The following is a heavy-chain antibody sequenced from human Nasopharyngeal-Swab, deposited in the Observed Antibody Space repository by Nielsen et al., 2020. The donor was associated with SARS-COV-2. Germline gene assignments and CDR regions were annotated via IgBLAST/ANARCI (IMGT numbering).Heavy chain of an antibody. D-gene: IGHD1-1*01. V-gene: IGHV7-4-1*02. Sequence: ASVKVSCKASGYTFTSYAMNWVRQAPGQGLEWMGWINTYTGNPTYAQGFTGRFVFSLDTSFSTAYLQITSLKAEDTAVYYCARDHNWNAIDYWGQGTLVTVSS. CDR1: GYTFTSYA. CDR3: ARDHNWNAIDY. CDR2: INTYTGNP. J-gene: IGHJ4*02.